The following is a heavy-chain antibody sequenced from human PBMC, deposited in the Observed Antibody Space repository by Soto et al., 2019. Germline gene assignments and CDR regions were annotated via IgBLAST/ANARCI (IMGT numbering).Heavy chain of an antibody. Sequence: GGSLRLSCAASGFTLNTYGMYWVPPAPGKGLEWVAGSWYDGTNKDYADSVKGRFTISRDHSRNPLYLARDSPRTEDPAVDYFARGSPLWSPYFYNYRDVCVQRTTVTDSS. D-gene: IGHD5-18*01. J-gene: IGHJ6*02. CDR3: ARGSPLWSPYFYNYRDV. CDR1: GFTLNTYG. CDR2: SWYDGTNK. V-gene: IGHV3-33*07.